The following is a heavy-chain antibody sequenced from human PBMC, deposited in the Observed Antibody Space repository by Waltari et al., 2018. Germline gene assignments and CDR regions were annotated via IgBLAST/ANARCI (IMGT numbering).Heavy chain of an antibody. CDR1: GITFSSYA. J-gene: IGHJ4*02. D-gene: IGHD5-12*01. CDR2: FSGSGVST. CDR3: AKVFPLYGGYDY. Sequence: EVQLLESGGGLVQPGGSLRLSCAASGITFSSYAMSWVRQAPGKGLEWSSAFSGSGVSTSYPDSLKGRFTISRDNSKTPLYLQMNGLRAEDTAVYYCAKVFPLYGGYDYWGQGTLVTVSS. V-gene: IGHV3-23*01.